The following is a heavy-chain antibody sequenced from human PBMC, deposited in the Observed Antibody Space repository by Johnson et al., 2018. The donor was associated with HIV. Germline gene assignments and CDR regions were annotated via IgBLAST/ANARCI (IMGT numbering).Heavy chain of an antibody. V-gene: IGHV3-20*04. CDR3: AAGGRTEAVA. CDR1: GFTFSNYA. CDR2: VNWNGGST. D-gene: IGHD3-16*01. J-gene: IGHJ3*01. Sequence: VQLVESGGGAVQPGRSLRLSCAASGFTFSNYAIHWVRQPPGKGLEWVSGVNWNGGSTGYADSVKGRFTISRDNAKNSLYLQMNSLRAEDTAVYYCAAGGRTEAVAWGQGTMVTVSS.